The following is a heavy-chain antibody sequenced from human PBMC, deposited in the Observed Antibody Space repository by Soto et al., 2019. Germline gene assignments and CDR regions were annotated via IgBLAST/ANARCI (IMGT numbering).Heavy chain of an antibody. D-gene: IGHD3-10*01. J-gene: IGHJ6*02. Sequence: GESLKISCKGSEFSFTTYWIAWVRQMPGEGLEWMGIIYPGDSDTRYSPSFQGQVTISADKSISTAYLQWSSLKASDTAMYYCARCMYYYGSGSYYTYYYGMDVWGQGTTVNVSS. CDR2: IYPGDSDT. CDR1: EFSFTTYW. CDR3: ARCMYYYGSGSYYTYYYGMDV. V-gene: IGHV5-51*01.